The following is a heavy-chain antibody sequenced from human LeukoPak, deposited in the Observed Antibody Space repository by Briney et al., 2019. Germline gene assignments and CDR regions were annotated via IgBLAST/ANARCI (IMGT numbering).Heavy chain of an antibody. D-gene: IGHD3-16*01. CDR2: IKEDGSEK. V-gene: IGHV3-7*01. CDR3: VGGNSFDY. Sequence: GGSLRLSCAASGFTFSSYWMSWVRQAPGKGLEWVANIKEDGSEKYYVDSVKGGFTISRDNAKNSLSLQMNSLRAEDTALYYCVGGNSFDYWGQGTLVAVSS. J-gene: IGHJ4*02. CDR1: GFTFSSYW.